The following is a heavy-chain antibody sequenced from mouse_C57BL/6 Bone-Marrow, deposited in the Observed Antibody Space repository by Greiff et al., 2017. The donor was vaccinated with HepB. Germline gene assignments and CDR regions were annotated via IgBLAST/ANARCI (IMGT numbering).Heavy chain of an antibody. J-gene: IGHJ3*01. CDR2: ISDGGSYT. V-gene: IGHV5-4*01. D-gene: IGHD3-3*01. CDR1: GFTFSSYA. CDR3: ARDRGFPLFAY. Sequence: EVKLQESGGGLVKPGGSLKLSCAASGFTFSSYAMSWVRQTPEKRLEWVATISDGGSYTYYPDNVKGRFTISRDNAKNNLYLQMSHLKSEDTAMYYCARDRGFPLFAYWGQGTLVTVSA.